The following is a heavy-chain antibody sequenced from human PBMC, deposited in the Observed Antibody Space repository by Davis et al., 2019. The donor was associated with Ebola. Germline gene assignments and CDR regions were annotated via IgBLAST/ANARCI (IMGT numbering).Heavy chain of an antibody. CDR1: RFTLSTYW. CDR3: ARGDSRWSNWYFDL. Sequence: GESLKISCAASRFTLSTYWMHWVRQAPGKGLEWVAHMKPDGSDKNYVDSVKGRFTISRDNAENSLYLQMNSLRVEDTAVYYCARGDSRWSNWYFDLWGRGTLVTVSS. V-gene: IGHV3-7*03. CDR2: MKPDGSDK. J-gene: IGHJ2*01. D-gene: IGHD2-15*01.